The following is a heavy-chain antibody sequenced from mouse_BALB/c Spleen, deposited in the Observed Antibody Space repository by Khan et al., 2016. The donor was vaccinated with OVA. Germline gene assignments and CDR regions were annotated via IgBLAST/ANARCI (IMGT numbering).Heavy chain of an antibody. CDR2: ISSGATYT. CDR1: GFTFSSYT. Sequence: VQLKESGGGLVKPGGSLKLSCAASGFTFSSYTLSWVRQTPEKRLEWVATISSGATYTYYPDSVKGRFTISRDNAKNTLYLQMSSLKPEDTAMYYCTRDGNFAHWYFDVWGAGTTVTVSS. J-gene: IGHJ1*01. V-gene: IGHV5-6-4*01. CDR3: TRDGNFAHWYFDV. D-gene: IGHD2-1*01.